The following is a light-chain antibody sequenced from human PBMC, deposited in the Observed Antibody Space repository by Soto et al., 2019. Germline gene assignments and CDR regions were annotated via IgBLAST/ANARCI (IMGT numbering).Light chain of an antibody. CDR1: QGIGNY. J-gene: IGKJ1*01. CDR3: QKYNSAPRT. Sequence: DIQMTHSPPSLSASVGDRVTITCRASQGIGNYLAWYQQKPGKVPKLLIYGASTLQSGVPSRFSGSGSGTDFTLTISSLRPEDFATYYCQKYNSAPRTCGPGTKVEIX. V-gene: IGKV1-27*01. CDR2: GAS.